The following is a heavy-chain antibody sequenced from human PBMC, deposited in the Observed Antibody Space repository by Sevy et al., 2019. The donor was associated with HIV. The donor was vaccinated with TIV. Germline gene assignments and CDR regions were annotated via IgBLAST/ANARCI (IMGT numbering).Heavy chain of an antibody. D-gene: IGHD1-26*01. CDR1: GYTFTTHA. CDR3: ASGSGSHGYYGMDV. Sequence: ASVKVSCKASGYTFTTHAIHWVRQAAGQRLEWMGWITAANDNTKYSQKFQGRVTISRDTSASTVYMDLSSLRSEDTAVYYCASGSGSHGYYGMDVWGQGTTVTVSS. V-gene: IGHV1-3*01. CDR2: ITAANDNT. J-gene: IGHJ6*02.